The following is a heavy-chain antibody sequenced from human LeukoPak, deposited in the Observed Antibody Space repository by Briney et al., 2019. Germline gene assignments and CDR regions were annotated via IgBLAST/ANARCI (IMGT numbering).Heavy chain of an antibody. CDR3: ARDLYYYDSSGYHDVFDI. Sequence: GASVKVSCKASGYTFTSYGISWVRQAPGQGLEWMGWISAYHGNTYYAQKLRGRVTLTTDTSTNTAYMELRSLRSDDTAVYYCARDLYYYDSSGYHDVFDIWGQGTMVTVSS. CDR1: GYTFTSYG. J-gene: IGHJ3*02. V-gene: IGHV1-18*01. CDR2: ISAYHGNT. D-gene: IGHD3-22*01.